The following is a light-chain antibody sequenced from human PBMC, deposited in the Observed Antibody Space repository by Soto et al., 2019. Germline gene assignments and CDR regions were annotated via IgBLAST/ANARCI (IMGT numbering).Light chain of an antibody. Sequence: EIVMTQSPATLSVSPGERATLSCRASQSVNIYLAWYQQKPGQAPRLLIFGASSRATGIPARFSGSWSWTEFNLTISSLQSEDFAVYFCQQYDDWLRLTFGGGTKVEIK. CDR2: GAS. CDR3: QQYDDWLRLT. CDR1: QSVNIY. J-gene: IGKJ4*01. V-gene: IGKV3D-15*01.